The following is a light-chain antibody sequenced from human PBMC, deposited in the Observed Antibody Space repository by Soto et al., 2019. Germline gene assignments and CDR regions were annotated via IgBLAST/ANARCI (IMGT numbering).Light chain of an antibody. Sequence: QLVLTQSPSASASLGASVKLTCTMSSGHSSYAIAWHQQQPEKGPRYLMKLSSDGSHSKGDGIPDRFSGSSSGAERYLTISILQSEDVADYYCQTWDTGARVVFGGGTKLTVL. J-gene: IGLJ2*01. CDR1: SGHSSYA. CDR3: QTWDTGARVV. V-gene: IGLV4-69*01. CDR2: LSSDGSH.